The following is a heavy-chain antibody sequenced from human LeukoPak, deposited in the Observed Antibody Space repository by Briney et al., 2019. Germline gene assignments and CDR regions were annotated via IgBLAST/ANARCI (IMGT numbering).Heavy chain of an antibody. CDR2: ISWNSGSI. J-gene: IGHJ4*02. CDR1: GFTFDDYA. D-gene: IGHD3-3*01. V-gene: IGHV3-9*01. CDR3: AKVKFSFLEWSMGAPFAY. Sequence: GGSLRLSCAASGFTFDDYAMHWVRHAPGKGLEWVSGISWNSGSIVYADSVKGRFTISRDNAKNSLYLQMNSLRAEDTALYYCAKVKFSFLEWSMGAPFAYWGQGTLVTVSS.